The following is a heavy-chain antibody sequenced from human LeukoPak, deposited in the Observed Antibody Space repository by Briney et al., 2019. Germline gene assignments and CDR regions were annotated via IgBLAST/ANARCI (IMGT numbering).Heavy chain of an antibody. D-gene: IGHD3-10*01. J-gene: IGHJ4*02. CDR3: ARGNYGSGSSPLDY. CDR2: INSDGTKR. V-gene: IGHV3-74*01. CDR1: GFTFSNHW. Sequence: PGGSLRLSXAASGFTFSNHWMHWVCQVPGKGLVWVSRINSDGTKRNYADSVKGRLTISRDNAKNTLYLQMNSLRAEDTAVYYCARGNYGSGSSPLDYWGQGTLVTVSS.